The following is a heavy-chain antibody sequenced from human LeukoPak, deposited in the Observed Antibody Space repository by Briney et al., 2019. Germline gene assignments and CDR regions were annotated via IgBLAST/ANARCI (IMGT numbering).Heavy chain of an antibody. Sequence: PGGSLRLSCAAPGFTFISYAMTWVRQAPGKGLEWVSTISGSGGSGSSTYYADSVKGRVTISRDNSNNTLYLQMNSLRAEDTAVYYCAKSRSSIAAALNYWGQGTLVTVSS. D-gene: IGHD6-6*01. CDR1: GFTFISYA. V-gene: IGHV3-23*01. CDR2: ISGSGGSGSST. J-gene: IGHJ4*02. CDR3: AKSRSSIAAALNY.